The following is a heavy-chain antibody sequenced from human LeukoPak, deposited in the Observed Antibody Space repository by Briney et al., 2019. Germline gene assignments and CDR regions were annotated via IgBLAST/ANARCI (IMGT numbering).Heavy chain of an antibody. CDR3: TRDVYYLESSLPGY. J-gene: IGHJ4*02. CDR1: GFTFGDYA. CDR2: IRCKAYGGTT. D-gene: IGHD2/OR15-2a*01. V-gene: IGHV3-49*04. Sequence: GRSLRLSCTASGFTFGDYAMSWVRQAPGKGLEWVGFIRCKAYGGTTEYAASVKGRFTISRDDSKSIAYLQMNSLKIEDTAVYYFTRDVYYLESSLPGYWGQGTLVTVSS.